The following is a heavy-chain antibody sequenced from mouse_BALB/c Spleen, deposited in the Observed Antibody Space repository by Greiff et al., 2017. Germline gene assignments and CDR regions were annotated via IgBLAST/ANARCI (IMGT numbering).Heavy chain of an antibody. V-gene: IGHV1-7*01. CDR2: INPSTGYT. J-gene: IGHJ4*01. CDR3: ARRVTRITTERDY. Sequence: VQLQESGAELAKPGASVKMSCKASGYTFTSYWMHWVKQRPGQGLEWIGYINPSTGYTEYNQKFKDKATLTADKSSSTAYMQLSSLTSEDSAVYYCARRVTRITTERDYWGQGTSVTVSS. CDR1: GYTFTSYW. D-gene: IGHD2-4*01.